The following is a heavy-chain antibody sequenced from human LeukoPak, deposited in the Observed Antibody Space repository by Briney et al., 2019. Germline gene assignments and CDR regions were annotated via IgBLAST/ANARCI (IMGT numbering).Heavy chain of an antibody. CDR3: AGRPDTAMVPIFDY. CDR1: GYTFTGYY. J-gene: IGHJ4*02. V-gene: IGHV1-2*02. D-gene: IGHD5-18*01. Sequence: GASVKVSCKASGYTFTGYYVHWARQAPGQGLEWMGWINPSSGGTNYAQKFQGRVTMTGDTSISTVYMELSRLSSDDTAVYFCAGRPDTAMVPIFDYWGQGTLVTISS. CDR2: INPSSGGT.